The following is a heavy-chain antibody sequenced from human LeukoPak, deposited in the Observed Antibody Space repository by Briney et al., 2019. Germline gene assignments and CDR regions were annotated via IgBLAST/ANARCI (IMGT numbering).Heavy chain of an antibody. J-gene: IGHJ4*02. V-gene: IGHV7-4-1*02. CDR2: INTNTGNP. Sequence: ASVKVSCKASGGTFSSYAISWVRQAPGQGLEWMGWINTNTGNPTYAQGFTGRFVFSLDTSVSTAYLQISSLKAEDTAVYYCASEYCSGGSCPTHWGQGTLVTVSS. CDR1: GGTFSSYA. CDR3: ASEYCSGGSCPTH. D-gene: IGHD2-15*01.